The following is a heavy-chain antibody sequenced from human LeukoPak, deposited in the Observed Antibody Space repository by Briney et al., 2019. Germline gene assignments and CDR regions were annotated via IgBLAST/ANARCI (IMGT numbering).Heavy chain of an antibody. Sequence: SETLSLTCTVSGGSISSYYWSWIRQPAGKGLEWIGRIYTSGSTNYNPSLKSRVTMSVDTSKNQFSLKLSSVTAADTAVYYCAREAYGSGEYYYYYYMDVWGKGTTVTISS. CDR1: GGSISSYY. V-gene: IGHV4-4*07. J-gene: IGHJ6*03. D-gene: IGHD3-10*01. CDR3: AREAYGSGEYYYYYYMDV. CDR2: IYTSGST.